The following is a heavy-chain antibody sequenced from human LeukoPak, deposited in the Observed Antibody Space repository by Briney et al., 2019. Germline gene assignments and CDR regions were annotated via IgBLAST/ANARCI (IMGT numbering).Heavy chain of an antibody. V-gene: IGHV3-66*01. Sequence: GGSLRLSCAASGFTVSSNDMSWVRQAPGKGLEWVSMIYSGGSTYYADSVKGRFTISRDNFKNTLNLQMNSLRADDTAMYYCARGHESDGNYYDYWGQGTLVTVSS. CDR2: IYSGGST. CDR3: ARGHESDGNYYDY. J-gene: IGHJ4*02. CDR1: GFTVSSND. D-gene: IGHD2-15*01.